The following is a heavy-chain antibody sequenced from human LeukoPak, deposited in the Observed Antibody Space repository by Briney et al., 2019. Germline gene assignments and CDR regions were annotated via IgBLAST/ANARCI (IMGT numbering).Heavy chain of an antibody. Sequence: GGSLRLSCAASGFTFSSYAMHWVRQAPGKGLEWVAVISYDGSNKYYADSVKGRFTISRDNSKNTLYLQMNSLRAEDTAVYYCARLLKQQLVENWYFDYWGQGTLVTVSS. CDR3: ARLLKQQLVENWYFDY. D-gene: IGHD6-13*01. CDR1: GFTFSSYA. CDR2: ISYDGSNK. V-gene: IGHV3-30-3*01. J-gene: IGHJ4*02.